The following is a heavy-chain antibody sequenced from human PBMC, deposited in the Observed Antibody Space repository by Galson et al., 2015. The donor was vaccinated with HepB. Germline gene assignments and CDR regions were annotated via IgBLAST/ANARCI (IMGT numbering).Heavy chain of an antibody. CDR1: RFTFSSYW. Sequence: SLRLSCAASRFTFSSYWVSWVRQAPGKGLEWVANINQDGSEKHYVDSVKDRFTISRDNAKNSLYLQLNSMRSEDMAVYYCARPGEGSYYGVPFAYWGQGTLVTVSS. CDR3: ARPGEGSYYGVPFAY. V-gene: IGHV3-7*01. J-gene: IGHJ4*02. D-gene: IGHD1-26*01. CDR2: INQDGSEK.